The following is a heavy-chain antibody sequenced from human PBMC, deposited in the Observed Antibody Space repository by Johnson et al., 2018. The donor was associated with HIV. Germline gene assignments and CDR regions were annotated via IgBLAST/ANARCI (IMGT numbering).Heavy chain of an antibody. CDR3: AKTYSGSNRDAFDI. CDR2: ISYDGSNK. D-gene: IGHD1-26*01. V-gene: IGHV3-30*18. J-gene: IGHJ3*02. CDR1: GFTFSSYG. Sequence: QVQLVESGGGVVQPGGSLRLSCAASGFTFSSYGMRWVRQAPGKGLEWVAVISYDGSNKYYADSVKGRFTISRDNSKNTLYLQMNSLRAEDTAVYYCAKTYSGSNRDAFDIWGQGTMVTVSS.